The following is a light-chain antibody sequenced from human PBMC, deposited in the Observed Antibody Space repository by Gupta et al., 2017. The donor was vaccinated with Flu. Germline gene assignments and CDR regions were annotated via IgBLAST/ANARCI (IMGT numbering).Light chain of an antibody. CDR2: EED. Sequence: NFMLTQPPSVSGSPGKTVTISCTRSSGSIGLNYVQWYQQRPGNSPKNVIYEEDQRPSGVPDRLSGSSDRSANSASLTISGLKTEDEADYYGQSDEVFGGGTKLTVL. CDR3: QSDEV. CDR1: SGSIGLNY. V-gene: IGLV6-57*01. J-gene: IGLJ2*01.